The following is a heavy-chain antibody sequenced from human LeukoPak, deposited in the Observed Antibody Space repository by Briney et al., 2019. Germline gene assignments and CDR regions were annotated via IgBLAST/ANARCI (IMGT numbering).Heavy chain of an antibody. Sequence: GESLKISCKGSGYTFFTYWIGWVRQMPGKGLEWMGIIYPGDSDTRYSPSFQGQVTISADKSISTAYLQRSSLKASDTATYYCARQQGLFGVVIYGYFDYWGQGTLVTVSS. CDR1: GYTFFTYW. D-gene: IGHD3-3*01. V-gene: IGHV5-51*01. CDR3: ARQQGLFGVVIYGYFDY. J-gene: IGHJ4*02. CDR2: IYPGDSDT.